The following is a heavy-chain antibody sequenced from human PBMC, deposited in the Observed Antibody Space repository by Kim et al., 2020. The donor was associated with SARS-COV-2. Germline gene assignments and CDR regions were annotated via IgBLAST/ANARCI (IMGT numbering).Heavy chain of an antibody. CDR3: AIDQCAGYSSSWNDY. D-gene: IGHD6-13*01. V-gene: IGHV3-30*16. J-gene: IGHJ4*02. Sequence: ADSRKGRFTICSDNAKDTLYLQMNSLRAEDKAVYYCAIDQCAGYSSSWNDYWGQGTLVTVAS.